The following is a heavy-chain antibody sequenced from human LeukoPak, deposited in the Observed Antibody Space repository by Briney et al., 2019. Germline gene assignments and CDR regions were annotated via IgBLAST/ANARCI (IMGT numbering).Heavy chain of an antibody. CDR2: INHSGST. CDR1: GGSISSGDYY. CDR3: ARVAAAAGTDY. V-gene: IGHV4-30-4*01. D-gene: IGHD6-13*01. Sequence: SQTLSLTCTVSGGSISSGDYYWSWIRQPPGKGLEWIGEINHSGSTNYNPSLKSRVTISVDTSKNQFSLKLSSVTAADTAVYYCARVAAAAGTDYWGQGTLVTVSS. J-gene: IGHJ4*02.